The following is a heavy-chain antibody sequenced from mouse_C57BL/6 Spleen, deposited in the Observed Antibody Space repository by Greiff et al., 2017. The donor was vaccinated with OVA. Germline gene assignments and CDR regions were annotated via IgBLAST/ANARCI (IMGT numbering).Heavy chain of an antibody. Sequence: VQLQQPGAELVRPGSSVKLSCKASGYTFTSYWMDWVKQRPGQGLEWIGNIYPSDSETHYNQKFKDKATLTVDKSSSTAYMQLSSLTSEDSAVYYCARGAVADYWGQGTTLTVSS. CDR1: GYTFTSYW. D-gene: IGHD1-1*01. CDR3: ARGAVADY. J-gene: IGHJ2*01. V-gene: IGHV1-61*01. CDR2: IYPSDSET.